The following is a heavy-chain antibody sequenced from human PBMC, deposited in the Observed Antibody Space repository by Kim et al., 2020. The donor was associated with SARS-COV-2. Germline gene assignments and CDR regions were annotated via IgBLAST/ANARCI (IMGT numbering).Heavy chain of an antibody. CDR3: AKEACHGSCSQDYFDY. D-gene: IGHD3-10*01. Sequence: GGSLRLSCAASGFTFSSHGMHWVRQAPGKGLDWVAVISYDGRTTYYADSVKGRFTVSRDNSKNTLYLQMNSLRAEDTAVYYCAKEACHGSCSQDYFDYWGQGTLVTVSS. CDR2: ISYDGRTT. V-gene: IGHV3-30*18. CDR1: GFTFSSHG. J-gene: IGHJ4*02.